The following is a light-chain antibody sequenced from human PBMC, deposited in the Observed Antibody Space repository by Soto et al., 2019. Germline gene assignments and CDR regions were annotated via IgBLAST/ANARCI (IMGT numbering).Light chain of an antibody. J-gene: IGLJ1*01. V-gene: IGLV1-40*01. CDR3: QSYDRSLSGSYV. CDR1: SSNIGAGYD. Sequence: QSVLTQPPSVSGAPGQRVTISCTGSSSNIGAGYDVHWYQRLPGTAPKVLIYNNNNRPSGVPDRFSGSKSGTSASLAITGLPAEDEVDYYCQSYDRSLSGSYVFGTGTKVTVL. CDR2: NNN.